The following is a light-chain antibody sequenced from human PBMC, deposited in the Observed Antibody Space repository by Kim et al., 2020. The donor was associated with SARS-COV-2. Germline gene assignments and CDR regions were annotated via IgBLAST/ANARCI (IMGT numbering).Light chain of an antibody. J-gene: IGKJ1*01. CDR1: QPVCRHT. Sequence: SRGEKDPLSCAATQPVCRHTRDWYKKESGQARLLRIYGASTRTTVTPERFSGSGTVTPYTVTSSRLEVEDFAVYFCQQYESPPQTFGQGTKLDIK. CDR2: GAS. CDR3: QQYESPPQT. V-gene: IGKV3-20*01.